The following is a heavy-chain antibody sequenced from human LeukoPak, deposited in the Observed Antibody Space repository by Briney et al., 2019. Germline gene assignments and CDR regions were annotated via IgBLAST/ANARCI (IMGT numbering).Heavy chain of an antibody. CDR3: ARGHGSSWYWFDP. V-gene: IGHV5-51*01. D-gene: IGHD6-13*01. J-gene: IGHJ5*02. CDR1: GYSFTSYW. Sequence: GESLEISCKGSGYSFTSYWIGWVRQMPGKGLEWMGIIYPGDSDTRYSPSFQGQVTISADKSISTAYLQWSSLEASDTATYYCARGHGSSWYWFDPWGQGTLVTVSS. CDR2: IYPGDSDT.